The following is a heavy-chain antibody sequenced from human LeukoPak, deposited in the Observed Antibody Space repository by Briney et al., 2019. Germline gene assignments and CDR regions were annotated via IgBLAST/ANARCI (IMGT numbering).Heavy chain of an antibody. Sequence: PSETLSLTCTVSGGSISSYYWSWIRQPAGKGLEWIGRIYTSGSTNYNPSLKSRVTMSVDTSKNQFSLKLSSVTAADTAVYFCARYDGGYSYGKYYYYMDVWGKGTTVTVSS. CDR2: IYTSGST. J-gene: IGHJ6*03. CDR3: ARYDGGYSYGKYYYYMDV. CDR1: GGSISSYY. V-gene: IGHV4-4*07. D-gene: IGHD5-18*01.